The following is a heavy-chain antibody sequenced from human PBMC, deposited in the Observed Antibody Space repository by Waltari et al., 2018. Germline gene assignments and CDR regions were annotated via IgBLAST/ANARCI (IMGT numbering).Heavy chain of an antibody. CDR2: INGDGYGI. CDR1: RSTYRAYC. D-gene: IGHD5-18*01. V-gene: IGHV3-74*01. CDR3: ARKRGRGLTYGPFFYDY. Sequence: LLAAAGDVVQPGGALTRTCLPWRSTYRAYCMLWVRHVPGQWLVWVSRINGDGYGITYSDSVQGRFTISRDNTKNTVYLQMNSLRVDDTAVYYCARKRGRGLTYGPFFYDYWGRGTLVTVAS. J-gene: IGHJ4*02.